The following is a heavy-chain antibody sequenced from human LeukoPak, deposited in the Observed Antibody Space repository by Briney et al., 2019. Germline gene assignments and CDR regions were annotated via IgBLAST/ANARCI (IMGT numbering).Heavy chain of an antibody. J-gene: IGHJ3*02. CDR1: GGSFSGYY. CDR3: ARALEYPNFGAFDI. CDR2: IYHSGST. V-gene: IGHV4-34*01. Sequence: SETLSLTCAVYGGSFSGYYWSWIRQPPGKGLEWIGSIYHSGSTYYNPSLKSRVTISVDTSKNQFSLRLSSVTAADTAVYSCARALEYPNFGAFDIWGQGTMVTVSS. D-gene: IGHD2/OR15-2a*01.